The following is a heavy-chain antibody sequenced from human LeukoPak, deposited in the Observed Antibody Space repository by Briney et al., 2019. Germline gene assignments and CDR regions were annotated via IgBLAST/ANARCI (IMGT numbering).Heavy chain of an antibody. V-gene: IGHV3-30*04. J-gene: IGHJ6*02. CDR3: ARESGSSGYYYRYHYGMDV. D-gene: IGHD3-22*01. Sequence: GGSLRLSCAASGFTFSSYAMHWVRQAPGKGLEWVAVISYDGSNKYYADSVKGRFTISRDNSKNTLYLQMNSLRAEDTAVYYCARESGSSGYYYRYHYGMDVWGQGTTVTVSS. CDR1: GFTFSSYA. CDR2: ISYDGSNK.